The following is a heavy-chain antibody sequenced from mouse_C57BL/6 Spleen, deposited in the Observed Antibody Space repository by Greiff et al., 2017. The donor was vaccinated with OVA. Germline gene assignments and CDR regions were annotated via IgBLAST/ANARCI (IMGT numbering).Heavy chain of an antibody. Sequence: QVQLKESGAELVMPGASVKLSCKASGYTFTSYWMHWVKQRPGQGLEWIGEIDPSDSYTNYNQKFKGKSTLTVDKSSSTAYMQLSSLTSEDSAVYYCARGGSNLEEAYWGQGTLVTVSA. CDR1: GYTFTSYW. CDR3: ARGGSNLEEAY. J-gene: IGHJ3*01. V-gene: IGHV1-69*01. CDR2: IDPSDSYT. D-gene: IGHD2-5*01.